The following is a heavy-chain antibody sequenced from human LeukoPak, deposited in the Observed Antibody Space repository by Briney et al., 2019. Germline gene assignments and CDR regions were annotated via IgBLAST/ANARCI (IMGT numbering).Heavy chain of an antibody. V-gene: IGHV1-24*01. CDR1: GHTLTEFS. Sequence: ASVKVSCKVSGHTLTEFSMEWVRQAPGKGLEWMGGFDPERGETIYAQTFQGRITMTEDTSTDTAYMELSSLTSEDTAVYYCATGSIVYDYWGQGTLVTVSS. CDR2: FDPERGET. D-gene: IGHD2-21*01. CDR3: ATGSIVYDY. J-gene: IGHJ4*02.